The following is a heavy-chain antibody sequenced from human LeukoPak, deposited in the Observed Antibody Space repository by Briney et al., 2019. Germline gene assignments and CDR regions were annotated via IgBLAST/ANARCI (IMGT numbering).Heavy chain of an antibody. V-gene: IGHV3-7*01. CDR1: GFTFSRDW. D-gene: IGHD6-6*01. CDR2: IKQDGSEK. CDR3: ARSRAARPWYYYYYMDV. Sequence: PGGTLRLSCAASGFTFSRDWMSWVRQAPGKGLGWVANIKQDGSEKYCVDSVKGRFTISRDNAKNSLYLQMNSLRAEDTAVYYCARSRAARPWYYYYYMDVWGKGTTVTVSS. J-gene: IGHJ6*03.